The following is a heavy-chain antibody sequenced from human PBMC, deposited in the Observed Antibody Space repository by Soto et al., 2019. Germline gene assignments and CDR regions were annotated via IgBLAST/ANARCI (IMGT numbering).Heavy chain of an antibody. CDR3: VRQTPPGSSSHGLGF. J-gene: IGHJ4*02. Sequence: GKSLKISCQGSGYSFSSYWIGWVRQMPGKGLEWMGIIYPVDSDTRYSPSFQGQVTISADKSISTAYLQWSSLKASDTAMYYCVRQTPPGSSSHGLGFWGQGTLVTVSS. CDR1: GYSFSSYW. D-gene: IGHD6-6*01. CDR2: IYPVDSDT. V-gene: IGHV5-51*01.